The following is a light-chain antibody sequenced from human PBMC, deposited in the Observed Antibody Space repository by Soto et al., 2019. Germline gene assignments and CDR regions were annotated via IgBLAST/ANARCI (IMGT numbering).Light chain of an antibody. Sequence: DIQMTQSPSSVSASVGGRVTITCRASQVISSWLAWYQQKPGKAPKLLIYAASSLQSGVPPRFSGSGSGTDFTLTIRSLQPEDFETYYCQQANTFPYTFGQGTKVDIK. CDR2: AAS. J-gene: IGKJ2*01. CDR1: QVISSW. V-gene: IGKV1D-12*01. CDR3: QQANTFPYT.